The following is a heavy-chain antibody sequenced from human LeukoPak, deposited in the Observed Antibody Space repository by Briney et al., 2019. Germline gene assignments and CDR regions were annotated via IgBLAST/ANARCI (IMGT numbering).Heavy chain of an antibody. CDR1: GGSFSGYY. D-gene: IGHD2-2*01. J-gene: IGHJ4*02. V-gene: IGHV4-34*01. CDR3: ARGRLYCSSTSCYHSFDY. Sequence: SETLSLTCAVYGGSFSGYYWSWIRQPPGTGLEWIGEINHSGSTNYNPSLKSRVTISVDTSKNQFSLKLSSVTAADTAVYYCARGRLYCSSTSCYHSFDYWGQGTLVTVSS. CDR2: INHSGST.